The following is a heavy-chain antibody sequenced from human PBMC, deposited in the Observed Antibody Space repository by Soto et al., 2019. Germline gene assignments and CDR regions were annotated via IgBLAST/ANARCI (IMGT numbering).Heavy chain of an antibody. V-gene: IGHV3-23*01. CDR1: GSSFTEYF. D-gene: IGHD6-13*01. J-gene: IGHJ3*02. CDR3: ASSSYYDAFDM. Sequence: EVQLLESGGGWVQPGGSLRLPFVASGSSFTEYFLTWVRQPQGKGLEWVSTISGRDLRTYYAASVRGRFTISRDNSKNTHYLPMNTLRAEDTALYYCASSSYYDAFDMWGQGTRVTVSS. CDR2: ISGRDLRT.